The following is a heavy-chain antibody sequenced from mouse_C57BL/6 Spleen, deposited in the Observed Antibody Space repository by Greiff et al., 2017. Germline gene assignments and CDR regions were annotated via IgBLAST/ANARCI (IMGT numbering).Heavy chain of an antibody. CDR2: IDPSGSYT. CDR3: ARPVVARGGFAY. V-gene: IGHV1-69*01. Sequence: QVQLQQPGAELVMPGASVKLSCKASGYTFTSYWMHWVKQRPGQGLEWIGEIDPSGSYTNYTEKLKGKCTLTVYKSSSTAYMQLSSLTSEDSAVYYCARPVVARGGFAYWGQGTLVTVSA. CDR1: GYTFTSYW. D-gene: IGHD1-1*01. J-gene: IGHJ3*01.